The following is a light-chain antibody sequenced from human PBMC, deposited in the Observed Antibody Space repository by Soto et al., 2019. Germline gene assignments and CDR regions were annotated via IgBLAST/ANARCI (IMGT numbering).Light chain of an antibody. CDR3: QQYNVWPRT. Sequence: EIVMTQSPVTLSVSPGDRATLSCRASQSVNSNLAWYQQKPGQTPKLLIYVASTRATAIPARFSGSGSGTEFTLTISSLQSEDFAVYYCQQYNVWPRTFGGGTKVEFK. CDR2: VAS. CDR1: QSVNSN. J-gene: IGKJ4*01. V-gene: IGKV3-15*01.